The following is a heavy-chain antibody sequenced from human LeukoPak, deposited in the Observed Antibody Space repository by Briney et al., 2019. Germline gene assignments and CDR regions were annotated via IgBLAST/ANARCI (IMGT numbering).Heavy chain of an antibody. CDR2: IYYSGST. J-gene: IGHJ4*02. CDR1: GGSISSYY. CDR3: ARENPSGYYNRPIDY. V-gene: IGHV4-59*01. D-gene: IGHD3-22*01. Sequence: SETLSLTCTVSGGSISSYYWSWIRQPPGKGLEWIGYIYYSGSTNYNPSLKSRVTISVDTSKNQFSLKLSSVTAADTAVYYCARENPSGYYNRPIDYWGQGTLVTVSS.